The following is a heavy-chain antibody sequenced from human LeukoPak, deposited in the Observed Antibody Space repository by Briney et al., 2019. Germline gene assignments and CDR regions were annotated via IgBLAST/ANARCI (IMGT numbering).Heavy chain of an antibody. J-gene: IGHJ4*02. Sequence: GGSLRLSCAASGFSFSTNSMNWVRQAPGKGLEWISYISSNSATTYYADSVKGRFTISRDNAKNSLYLNMNSLRADDTAVYYCARDTRSLIDYWGQGTLVTVSS. CDR1: GFSFSTNS. CDR3: ARDTRSLIDY. V-gene: IGHV3-48*01. CDR2: ISSNSATT. D-gene: IGHD1-26*01.